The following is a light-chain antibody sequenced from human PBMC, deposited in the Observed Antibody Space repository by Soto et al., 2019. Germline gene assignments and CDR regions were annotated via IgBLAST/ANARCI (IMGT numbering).Light chain of an antibody. CDR2: DAS. Sequence: DIQMTQSPSTRSASVGDRVTITCRASQSISSWLAWYQQKPGKAPKLLIYDASSLESGVPSRFSGSGSGTEFTLTIISLQPDDFATYYCQQYNSYWTFGQGTKVEIK. CDR3: QQYNSYWT. J-gene: IGKJ1*01. V-gene: IGKV1-5*01. CDR1: QSISSW.